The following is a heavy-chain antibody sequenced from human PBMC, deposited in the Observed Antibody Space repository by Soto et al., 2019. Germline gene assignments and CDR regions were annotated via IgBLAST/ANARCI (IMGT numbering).Heavy chain of an antibody. J-gene: IGHJ3*02. CDR1: CGSISSYY. V-gene: IGHV4-59*08. D-gene: IGHD3-16*01. CDR3: ARLPWGDAFDI. CDR2: IYYSGST. Sequence: SETLSLTCTVSCGSISSYYWSWIRQPPGKGLEWIGYIYYSGSTNYNPSLKSRVTISVDTSKNQFSLKLSSVTAADTAVYYCARLPWGDAFDIWGQGTMVTVS.